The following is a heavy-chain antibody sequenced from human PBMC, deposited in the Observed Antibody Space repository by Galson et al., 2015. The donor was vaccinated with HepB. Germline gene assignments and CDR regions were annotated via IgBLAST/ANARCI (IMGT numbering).Heavy chain of an antibody. CDR2: INKDGNEE. Sequence: LRLSCATSGLTFSDYWMSWVRQTPGKGLGWVANINKDGNEEYYVDSVKGRFTISRDNAKNSLYLQMNSLRVEDTAVYSCVTDYIGFWGQGTLVTVSS. CDR3: VTDYIGF. CDR1: GLTFSDYW. J-gene: IGHJ4*02. V-gene: IGHV3-7*01.